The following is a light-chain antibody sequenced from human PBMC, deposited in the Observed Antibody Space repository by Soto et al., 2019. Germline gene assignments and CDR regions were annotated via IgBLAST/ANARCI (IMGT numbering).Light chain of an antibody. Sequence: EIVLTQSPDTLSLSPGERATLSCRAIQSVRSNYLAWYQQKPGQAPRFLIYDASSRATGIPDRFSGSGSGTDFTLTISRLEPEDFAVYYRQQYGSSPLTFGGGTKVDIK. V-gene: IGKV3-20*01. CDR1: QSVRSNY. CDR2: DAS. CDR3: QQYGSSPLT. J-gene: IGKJ4*01.